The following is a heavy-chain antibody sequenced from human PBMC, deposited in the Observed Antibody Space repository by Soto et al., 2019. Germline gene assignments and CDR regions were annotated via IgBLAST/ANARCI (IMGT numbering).Heavy chain of an antibody. CDR1: GVSRSPRGVG. D-gene: IGHD2-15*01. J-gene: IGHJ4*01. CDR2: IYWDDDK. Sequence: QITLKASGPTLVTPTQTLTLTCTFSGVSRSPRGVGVCWIRQPPGKALEWLTRIYWDDDKRYSPSLKSRLTITTDTSKDQVVLRMTNMAPVDTATYYGVHRRASGGYFDQWGHGTLVTVSS. CDR3: VHRRASGGYFDQ. V-gene: IGHV2-5*02.